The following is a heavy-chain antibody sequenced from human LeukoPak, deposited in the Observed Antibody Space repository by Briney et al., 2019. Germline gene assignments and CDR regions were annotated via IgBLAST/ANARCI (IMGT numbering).Heavy chain of an antibody. J-gene: IGHJ4*02. D-gene: IGHD1-1*01. CDR3: TKTGNPATGDY. V-gene: IGHV3-21*04. Sequence: GGSLRLSCAASGFTFSSYSMNWVRQAPGKGLEWVSSISSSSSYIYYADSVKGRFTISRDNSKNTLYLQMNSLRAEDTAVYYCTKTGNPATGDYWGQGTLVTVSS. CDR1: GFTFSSYS. CDR2: ISSSSSYI.